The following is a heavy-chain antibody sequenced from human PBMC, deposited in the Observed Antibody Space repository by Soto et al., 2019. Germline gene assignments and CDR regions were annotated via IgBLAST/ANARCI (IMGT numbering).Heavy chain of an antibody. CDR3: ATIPATTILTDY. D-gene: IGHD2-2*02. J-gene: IGHJ4*02. CDR1: GGSISSGVYY. CDR2: IYYSGST. V-gene: IGHV4-31*03. Sequence: PSETLSLTCTVSGGSISSGVYYWSLIRQHPGKGLEWIGYIYYSGSTYYNPSLKSRVTISVDTSKNQFSLKLSSVTAADTAVYYCATIPATTILTDYWGQGTLVTVSS.